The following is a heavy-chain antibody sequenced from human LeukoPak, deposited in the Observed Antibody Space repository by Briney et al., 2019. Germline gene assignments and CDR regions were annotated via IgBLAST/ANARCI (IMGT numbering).Heavy chain of an antibody. D-gene: IGHD4-23*01. V-gene: IGHV1-69*04. CDR1: GGTFSSYA. CDR2: IIPILGIG. Sequence: SVKVSCKASGGTFSSYAISWVRQAPGQGLEWMGRIIPILGIGKYAQKFQGRVTITADKSTSTAYMELSSLRSEDTAVYYCARDRVGTTVVTDYWGQGTLVSVST. J-gene: IGHJ4*02. CDR3: ARDRVGTTVVTDY.